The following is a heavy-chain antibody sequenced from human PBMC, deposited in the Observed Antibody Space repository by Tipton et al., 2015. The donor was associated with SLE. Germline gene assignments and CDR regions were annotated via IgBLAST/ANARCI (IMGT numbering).Heavy chain of an antibody. D-gene: IGHD1-1*01. Sequence: TLSLTCTVSGGSISSYYWSWVRQPPGKGLEWIGYIYYSGSTNYNPSLKSRVTISVDTSKNQFSLKLSSVTAADTAVYYWARAPHDSIHYGMDVWGQGTTVTVSS. V-gene: IGHV4-59*01. CDR3: ARAPHDSIHYGMDV. J-gene: IGHJ6*02. CDR1: GGSISSYY. CDR2: IYYSGST.